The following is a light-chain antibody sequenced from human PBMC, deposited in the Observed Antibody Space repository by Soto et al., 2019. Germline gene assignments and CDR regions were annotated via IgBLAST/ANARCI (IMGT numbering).Light chain of an antibody. Sequence: EIVLTQSPGTLSLSPGERATLSCRASQSVSSNYLAWYQQKPGQAPRLLINGASRGAAGIPDRFSGSGSGTDYTLTISRLEPEDFSVYFCHQYGRSPMFTFGQGTKLEVK. CDR3: HQYGRSPMFT. J-gene: IGKJ2*01. CDR2: GAS. CDR1: QSVSSNY. V-gene: IGKV3-20*01.